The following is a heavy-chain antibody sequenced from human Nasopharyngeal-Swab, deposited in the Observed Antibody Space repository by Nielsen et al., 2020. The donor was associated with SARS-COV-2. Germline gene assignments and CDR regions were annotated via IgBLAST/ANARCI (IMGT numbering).Heavy chain of an antibody. Sequence: GESLKISCTASGFTFSSFWMHWVRQAPGKGLVWVSRLNSDGSSTSYADSVQGRFTISRDNAKNTLFLQMNSVRVEDTAVYYCAGVRGAAAYDSWGQGCELLQWGWNYYYYGMDVWGQGTTVTVSS. V-gene: IGHV3-74*01. CDR2: LNSDGSST. J-gene: IGHJ6*02. CDR1: GFTFSSFW. D-gene: IGHD1-26*01. CDR3: AGVRGAAAYDSWGQGCELLQWGWNYYYYGMDV.